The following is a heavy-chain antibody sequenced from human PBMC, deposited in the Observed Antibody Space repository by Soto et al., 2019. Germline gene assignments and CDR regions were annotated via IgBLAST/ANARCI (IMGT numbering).Heavy chain of an antibody. J-gene: IGHJ4*02. CDR2: VYYSGST. Sequence: QVQLQESGPGLVKPSETLSLTCNVSGGSMSSYYWSWIRQPPGKGLEWMGYVYYSGSTNYNPSLKSRVTISVDTSKNQFSLKLSSVTAADTAVYYCASYANYNHFWGQGTLVTVSS. V-gene: IGHV4-59*01. CDR1: GGSMSSYY. D-gene: IGHD4-4*01. CDR3: ASYANYNHF.